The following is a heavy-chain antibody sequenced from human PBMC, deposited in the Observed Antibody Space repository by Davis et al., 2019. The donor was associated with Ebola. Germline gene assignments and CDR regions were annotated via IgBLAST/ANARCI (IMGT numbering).Heavy chain of an antibody. D-gene: IGHD3-22*01. CDR3: ARDVTMIVVAGGY. Sequence: ASVKVSCKASGYTFTSYGISWVRQAPGQGLEWMGWISGYNGNTNYAQKFQGRVTMTTDTSTNTAYMELRSLRFDDTAVYYCARDVTMIVVAGGYWGQGTLVTVSS. V-gene: IGHV1-18*04. J-gene: IGHJ4*02. CDR2: ISGYNGNT. CDR1: GYTFTSYG.